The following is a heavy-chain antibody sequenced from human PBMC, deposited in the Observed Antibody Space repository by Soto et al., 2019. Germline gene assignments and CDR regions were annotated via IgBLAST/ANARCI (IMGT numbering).Heavy chain of an antibody. CDR1: GYTFTDYY. Sequence: GVSLKVSGNASGYTFTDYYVHWLRQAPGQGLDWMGWINPKRGVTHYAHRFQGWVNLTRDTSVSTAYLELNRLKSDDTAVFFCARGVSAWSPFDXWCQVPLVTVSX. D-gene: IGHD2-15*01. J-gene: IGHJ4*02. CDR2: INPKRGVT. CDR3: ARGVSAWSPFDX. V-gene: IGHV1-2*04.